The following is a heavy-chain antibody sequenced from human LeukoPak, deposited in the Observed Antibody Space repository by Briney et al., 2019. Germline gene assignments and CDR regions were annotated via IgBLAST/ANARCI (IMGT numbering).Heavy chain of an antibody. Sequence: SGGSLRLSCAASGFTLSSYEVNWVRQAPGKGLEWVSYISSSGSTKYYADSVKGRFTIARDNAENSLYLQMNSLRAEDTAVYYCARRYCSSTSCTLDYWGQGALVTVSS. J-gene: IGHJ4*02. D-gene: IGHD2-2*01. V-gene: IGHV3-48*03. CDR2: ISSSGSTK. CDR1: GFTLSSYE. CDR3: ARRYCSSTSCTLDY.